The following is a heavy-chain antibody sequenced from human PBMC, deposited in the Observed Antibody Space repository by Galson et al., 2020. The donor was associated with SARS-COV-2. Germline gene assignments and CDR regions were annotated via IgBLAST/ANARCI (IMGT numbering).Heavy chain of an antibody. CDR3: ARDGTGGFDY. D-gene: IGHD1-1*01. J-gene: IGHJ4*02. Sequence: SETLSLTCTVSGGSISSGGYYWSWIRQPPGKGLEWIGYIYYSGSTIYNPSLKSRVTISVDTSKNQFSLKLSSVTAADTALYYCARDGTGGFDYWGRGTLVTVSS. CDR2: IYYSGST. V-gene: IGHV4-61*08. CDR1: GGSISSGGYY.